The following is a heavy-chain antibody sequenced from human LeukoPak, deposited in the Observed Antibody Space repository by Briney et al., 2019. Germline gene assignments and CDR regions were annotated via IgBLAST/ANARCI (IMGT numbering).Heavy chain of an antibody. Sequence: GGSLRLSCAASGFTFSSYGMHWVRQAPGKGLEWVAVISYDGSNKYYADSVKGRFTISRDNSKNTLYLQMNSLRAEDTAVYYCAKERGLGESSYYFVYWGQGTLVTVSS. V-gene: IGHV3-30*18. CDR3: AKERGLGESSYYFVY. J-gene: IGHJ4*02. D-gene: IGHD3-16*01. CDR2: ISYDGSNK. CDR1: GFTFSSYG.